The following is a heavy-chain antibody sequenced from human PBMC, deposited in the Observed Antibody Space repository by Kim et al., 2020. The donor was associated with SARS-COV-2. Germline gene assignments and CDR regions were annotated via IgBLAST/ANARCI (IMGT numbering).Heavy chain of an antibody. J-gene: IGHJ6*02. CDR1: ISLTTSDYY. V-gene: IGHV4-38-2*02. Sequence: QLQESGPGLVKPAGTLSLTCTVSISLTTSDYYWGWIRQSPGKGLEWVGSISHSGLTHYNPSIWGQPTISIDTSKNQFALRLDSVTAEDTGTYYCAGGIVVSPLGMEAYFHFAIDVWGRGTTVVVSS. CDR2: ISHSGLT. D-gene: IGHD2-15*01. CDR3: AGGIVVSPLGMEAYFHFAIDV.